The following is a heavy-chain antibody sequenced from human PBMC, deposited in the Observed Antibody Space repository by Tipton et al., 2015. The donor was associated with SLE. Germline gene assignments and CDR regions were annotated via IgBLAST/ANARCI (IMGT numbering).Heavy chain of an antibody. D-gene: IGHD4-17*01. CDR2: IRFHGNEK. Sequence: GSLRLSCAASGFPFSAYGMHWVRQAPGKGLEWVAFIRFHGNEKSYADSVKGRFTISRDNARNSLFLQMNSLRPEDTALYYCGKDTAQTTVNDWGQGTLVTVSS. CDR3: GKDTAQTTVND. J-gene: IGHJ4*02. CDR1: GFPFSAYG. V-gene: IGHV3-30*02.